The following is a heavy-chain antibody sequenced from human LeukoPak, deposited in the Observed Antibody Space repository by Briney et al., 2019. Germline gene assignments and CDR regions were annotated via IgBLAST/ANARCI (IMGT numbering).Heavy chain of an antibody. CDR2: INPNSGGT. V-gene: IGHV1-2*02. CDR3: ARALPYCSSTSCYLFYYGMDV. CDR1: GYTFTGYY. Sequence: GASVKVSCKASGYTFTGYYMHWVRQAPGQGLEWMGWINPNSGGTNYAQKFQGRVAMTRDTSISTAYMELSRLRSDDTAVYYCARALPYCSSTSCYLFYYGMDVWGQGTTVTVSS. J-gene: IGHJ6*02. D-gene: IGHD2-2*01.